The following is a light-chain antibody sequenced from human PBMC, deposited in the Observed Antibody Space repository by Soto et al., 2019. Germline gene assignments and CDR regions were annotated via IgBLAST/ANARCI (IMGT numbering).Light chain of an antibody. J-gene: IGKJ1*01. CDR1: QSVTSTY. Sequence: TPSPGTLSFSPGERATLSFRVVQSVTSTYMAWYQQKPGQAPRLLIYATSFRATGIPDRFRGSGSGTDFTLTISSLEPEDSAVYYCQDSSTSPWPFGQGTKVDIK. CDR3: QDSSTSPWP. CDR2: ATS. V-gene: IGKV3-20*01.